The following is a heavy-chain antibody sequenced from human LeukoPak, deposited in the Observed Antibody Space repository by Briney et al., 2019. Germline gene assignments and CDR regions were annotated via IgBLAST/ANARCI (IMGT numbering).Heavy chain of an antibody. CDR3: ARVREWLLPYYFDY. CDR2: ISWNSGSI. Sequence: PGGSLRLSCAASGFTFDDYAMHWVRQAPGKGLEWVSGISWNSGSIGYADSVKGRFTISRDNAKNSLYLQMNSLRAEDTAVYYCARVREWLLPYYFDYWGQGTLVTVSS. D-gene: IGHD3-3*01. CDR1: GFTFDDYA. V-gene: IGHV3-9*01. J-gene: IGHJ4*02.